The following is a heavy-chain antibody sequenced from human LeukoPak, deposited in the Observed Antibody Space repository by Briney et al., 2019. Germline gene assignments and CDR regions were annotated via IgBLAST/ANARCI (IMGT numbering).Heavy chain of an antibody. CDR1: GGTFSSYA. D-gene: IGHD7-27*01. J-gene: IGHJ3*02. V-gene: IGHV1-69*01. CDR3: ARDVTGDDAFDI. Sequence: SAMVSCKASGGTFSSYAISWVRQAPGQGLEWMGGIIPIFGTANYAQKFQGRVTITADESTSTAYMELSSLRSEDTAVYYCARDVTGDDAFDIWGQGTMVTVST. CDR2: IIPIFGTA.